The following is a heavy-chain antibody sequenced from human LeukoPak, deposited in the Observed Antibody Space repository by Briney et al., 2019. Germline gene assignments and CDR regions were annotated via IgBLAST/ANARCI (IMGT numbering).Heavy chain of an antibody. CDR3: ARDNGGGIAAAGCGY. J-gene: IGHJ4*02. V-gene: IGHV1-46*01. CDR1: GYTFTSYG. D-gene: IGHD6-13*01. CDR2: INPSGGST. Sequence: ASVKVSCKASGYTFTSYGISWVRQAPGQGLEWMGIINPSGGSTSYAQKFQGRVTMTRDTSTSTVYMELSSLRSEDTAVYYCARDNGGGIAAAGCGYWGQGTLVTVSS.